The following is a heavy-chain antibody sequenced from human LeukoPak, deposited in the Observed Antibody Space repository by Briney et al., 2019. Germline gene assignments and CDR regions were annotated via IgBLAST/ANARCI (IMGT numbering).Heavy chain of an antibody. J-gene: IGHJ4*02. D-gene: IGHD3-3*01. CDR2: IYPGDSDT. CDR1: GYSFTSYW. Sequence: GESLKISCKGSGYSFTSYWIGWVRQMPGKGLEWMGIIYPGDSDTRYSPSFQGQVTISADKSISTAYLQWSSLKASDTAMYYCVAWSGYFSPPSAAGMALDYWGQGTLVTVSS. CDR3: VAWSGYFSPPSAAGMALDY. V-gene: IGHV5-51*01.